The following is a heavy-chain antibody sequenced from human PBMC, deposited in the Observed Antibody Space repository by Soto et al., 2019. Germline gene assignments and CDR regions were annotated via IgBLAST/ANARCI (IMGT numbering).Heavy chain of an antibody. D-gene: IGHD1-1*01. CDR1: GFTFSSYG. V-gene: IGHV3-33*01. CDR3: ARDRADGSPADRLRRDD. CDR2: IWYDGSHK. Sequence: QVQLVESGGGVVQPGRSLRLSCAASGFTFSSYGMHWVRQAPGKGLEWVAVIWYDGSHKYYADSVKGRFTISRDNSKNTLYLQMNSLRAEDTVVYYCARDRADGSPADRLRRDDWGKGTMVTVSS. J-gene: IGHJ4*02.